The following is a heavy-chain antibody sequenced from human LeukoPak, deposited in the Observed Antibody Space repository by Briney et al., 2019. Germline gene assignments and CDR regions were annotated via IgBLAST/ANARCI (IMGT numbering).Heavy chain of an antibody. D-gene: IGHD2-2*01. V-gene: IGHV3-48*03. CDR1: GFLFSSHE. J-gene: IGHJ4*02. CDR2: ISSSGSAI. CDR3: ARAALYCSSTSCIFDY. Sequence: GSLRLSCAASGFLFSSHEMNWVRQAPGKGLEWVSYISSSGSAIYYADSVKGRFTISRDNAKNSLYLQMNSLRAEDTAVYYCARAALYCSSTSCIFDYWGQGTLVTVSS.